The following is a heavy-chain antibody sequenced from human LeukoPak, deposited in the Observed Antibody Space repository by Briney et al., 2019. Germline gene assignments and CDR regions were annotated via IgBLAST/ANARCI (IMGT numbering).Heavy chain of an antibody. CDR3: AKVELGYGDYAYYFDY. V-gene: IGHV3-30*18. Sequence: PGGSLRLSCAASGFTFNSYSMNWVRQAPGKGLEWVAVISYDGSNKYYADSVKGRFTISRDNSKNTLYLQMNSLRAEDTAVYYCAKVELGYGDYAYYFDYWGQGTLVTVSS. CDR2: ISYDGSNK. D-gene: IGHD4-17*01. CDR1: GFTFNSYS. J-gene: IGHJ4*02.